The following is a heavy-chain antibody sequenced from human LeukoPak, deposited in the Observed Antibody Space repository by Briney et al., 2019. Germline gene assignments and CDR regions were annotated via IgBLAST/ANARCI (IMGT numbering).Heavy chain of an antibody. CDR3: ARGRYFDL. V-gene: IGHV3-21*01. CDR2: ITTGIGYT. Sequence: GGSLRLSCSASGFTFTTYGMNWVRQAPGKGLEWVSSITTGIGYTYYAASVKGRFTISRDNAKNSLYLETNGLRVEDTAVYYCARGRYFDLWGRGTLVTVSS. J-gene: IGHJ2*01. CDR1: GFTFTTYG.